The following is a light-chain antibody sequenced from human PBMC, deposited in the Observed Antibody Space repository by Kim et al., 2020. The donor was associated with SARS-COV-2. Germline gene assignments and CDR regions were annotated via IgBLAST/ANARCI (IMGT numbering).Light chain of an antibody. Sequence: LSPGERATLSCMASQSVTSNYLAWYQQRPGQAPRLRIYGASNRATGIPARFSGSGSGTDFTLTISRLEPEDFAVYYCQQYGASPQTFGQGTKLE. J-gene: IGKJ2*01. CDR3: QQYGASPQT. CDR2: GAS. V-gene: IGKV3-20*01. CDR1: QSVTSNY.